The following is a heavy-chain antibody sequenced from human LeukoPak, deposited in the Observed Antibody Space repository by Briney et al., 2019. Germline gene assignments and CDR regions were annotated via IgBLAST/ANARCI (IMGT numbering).Heavy chain of an antibody. Sequence: ASVKVSCKASGGTFSSYAISWVRQAPGQGLEWMGRIIPILGIANYAQKFQGRVTITADKSTSTAYMELSSLRSEDTAVYYCASPPLGGEYYFDYWGQGTLVTVSS. CDR3: ASPPLGGEYYFDY. D-gene: IGHD3-10*01. J-gene: IGHJ4*02. CDR2: IIPILGIA. V-gene: IGHV1-69*04. CDR1: GGTFSSYA.